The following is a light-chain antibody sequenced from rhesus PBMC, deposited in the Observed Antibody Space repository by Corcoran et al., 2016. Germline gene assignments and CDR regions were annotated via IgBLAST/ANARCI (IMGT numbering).Light chain of an antibody. CDR1: QGISSW. V-gene: IGKV1-22*01. J-gene: IGKJ2*01. Sequence: DIQMTQSPSSLSASVGDKVTITCRASQGISSWLAWYQQKPGKAPKLLIYKASNLQGGVPSRFSGSGSGTDFTLTISSRQPEDFATYYCLQYTSSPYSFGQGTKVEIK. CDR3: LQYTSSPYS. CDR2: KAS.